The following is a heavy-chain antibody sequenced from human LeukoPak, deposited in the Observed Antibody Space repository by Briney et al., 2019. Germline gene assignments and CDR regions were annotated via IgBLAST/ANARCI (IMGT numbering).Heavy chain of an antibody. V-gene: IGHV4-4*07. D-gene: IGHD3-10*01. Sequence: SETLSLTCTVSGGSISSYYWSWIRQPAGKGLEWIGRIYTSGSTNYNPSLKSRVTMPVDTSKNQFSLKLSSVTAADTAVYYCARDGESPPDSSFDYWGQGTLVTVSS. CDR1: GGSISSYY. J-gene: IGHJ4*02. CDR2: IYTSGST. CDR3: ARDGESPPDSSFDY.